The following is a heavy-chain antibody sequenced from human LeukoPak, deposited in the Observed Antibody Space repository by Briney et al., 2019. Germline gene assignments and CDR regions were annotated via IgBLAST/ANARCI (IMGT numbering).Heavy chain of an antibody. J-gene: IGHJ4*02. D-gene: IGHD3-16*02. CDR1: GYTFTGYY. CDR3: ARDRGLMITFGGAIPDY. V-gene: IGHV1-2*02. Sequence: ASVKVSCKASGYTFTGYYMHWVRQAPGQGLEWMGWINPNSGGTNYAQKFQGRVTMTRDTSISTAYMELSRLRSDDTAVYYCARDRGLMITFGGAIPDYWGQGTLVTVSS. CDR2: INPNSGGT.